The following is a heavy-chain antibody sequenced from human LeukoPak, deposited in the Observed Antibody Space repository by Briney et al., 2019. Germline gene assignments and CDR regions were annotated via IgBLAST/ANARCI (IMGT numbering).Heavy chain of an antibody. CDR1: GGSISSSSYY. J-gene: IGHJ5*02. Sequence: SETLSLTCTVSGGSISSSSYYWGWIRQPPGKGLEWIGSIYYSGSTYYNSSLKSRVTISVDTSKNQFSLKLSSVTAADTAVYYCARDLGVPNWFDPWGQGTLVTVSS. D-gene: IGHD1-26*01. CDR3: ARDLGVPNWFDP. CDR2: IYYSGST. V-gene: IGHV4-39*07.